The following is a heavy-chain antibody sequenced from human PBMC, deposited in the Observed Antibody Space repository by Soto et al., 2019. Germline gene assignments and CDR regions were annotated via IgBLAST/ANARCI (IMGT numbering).Heavy chain of an antibody. CDR1: GGSISSYY. Sequence: QVQLQESGPGLVKPSETLSLTCTVSGGSISSYYWSWIRQPPGKGLEWIGYIYYSGSTNYNPSLKSRVTISVDTSKNQFSLKLSSVTAADTAVYYCARWVRGVIRGQNWFDPWGQGTLVTVSS. V-gene: IGHV4-59*01. J-gene: IGHJ5*02. CDR2: IYYSGST. D-gene: IGHD3-10*01. CDR3: ARWVRGVIRGQNWFDP.